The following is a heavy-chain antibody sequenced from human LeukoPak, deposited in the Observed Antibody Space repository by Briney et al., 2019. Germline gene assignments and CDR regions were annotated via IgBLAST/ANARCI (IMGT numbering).Heavy chain of an antibody. J-gene: IGHJ5*02. Sequence: GGSLRLSCAASGFTFSSYAMSWVRQAPGKGLEWVSAISASGGSTFYADSVKGRFTISRDISRNTLDLQMNSLRAEDTAIYYCARQGATSAGSTWTFDHWGQGTLVTVSS. CDR3: ARQGATSAGSTWTFDH. D-gene: IGHD1-1*01. CDR1: GFTFSSYA. V-gene: IGHV3-23*01. CDR2: ISASGGST.